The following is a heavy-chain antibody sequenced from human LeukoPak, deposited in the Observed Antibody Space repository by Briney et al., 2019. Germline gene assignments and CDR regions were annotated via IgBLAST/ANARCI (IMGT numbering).Heavy chain of an antibody. D-gene: IGHD6-13*01. CDR2: IYHSANRYYSDSI. CDR1: GGSISSYY. V-gene: IGHV4-59*01. Sequence: SETLSLTCTVSGGSISSYYWNWIRQPPGKGPEWIAYIYHSANRYYSDSIKYNPSLKSRVFISVDTSKNQFSLRLHSVSAADTAVYYCARAQQISHNFDYWGQGTLVTVSS. CDR3: ARAQQISHNFDY. J-gene: IGHJ4*02.